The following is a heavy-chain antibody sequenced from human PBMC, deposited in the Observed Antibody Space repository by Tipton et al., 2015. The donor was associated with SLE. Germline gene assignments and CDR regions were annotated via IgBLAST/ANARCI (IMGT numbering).Heavy chain of an antibody. Sequence: SLRLSCAASGFTFSDYYMSWIRQAPGKGLEWVSYISSSSSYTNYADSVKGRFTISRDNAKNSLYLQMNSLGAEDTAVYYCAKDYAQWLVPTSFDSWGQGTLVTVSS. CDR1: GFTFSDYY. J-gene: IGHJ4*02. D-gene: IGHD6-19*01. CDR3: AKDYAQWLVPTSFDS. V-gene: IGHV3-11*05. CDR2: ISSSSSYT.